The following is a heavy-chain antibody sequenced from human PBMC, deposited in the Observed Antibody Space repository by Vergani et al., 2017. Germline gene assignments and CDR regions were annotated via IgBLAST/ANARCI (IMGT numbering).Heavy chain of an antibody. J-gene: IGHJ4*02. V-gene: IGHV4-59*01. Sequence: QVQLQESGPGLVKPSETLSLTCTVSGGSISRYYWSWIRQPPGKGLEWIGYIYYSGSTNSNPSLKSRGTISVDTSKNQFSLKLSSVTAADTAVYYCARGGSSSWYCDYWGQGTLVTVSS. CDR1: GGSISRYY. CDR2: IYYSGST. CDR3: ARGGSSSWYCDY. D-gene: IGHD6-13*01.